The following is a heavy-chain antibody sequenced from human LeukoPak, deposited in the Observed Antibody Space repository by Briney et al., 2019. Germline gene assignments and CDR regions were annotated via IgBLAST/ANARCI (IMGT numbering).Heavy chain of an antibody. J-gene: IGHJ6*03. Sequence: ASVKVSCKASGYTFTGYYMHWVRQAPGQGLEWMGWINPNSGGTNYAQKFQGRVTMTRDTSISTAYMELSRLRSDDTAVYYCARDSDYYGSGENYYYYMDVWGKGTTVTIPS. CDR2: INPNSGGT. CDR1: GYTFTGYY. V-gene: IGHV1-2*02. D-gene: IGHD3-10*01. CDR3: ARDSDYYGSGENYYYYMDV.